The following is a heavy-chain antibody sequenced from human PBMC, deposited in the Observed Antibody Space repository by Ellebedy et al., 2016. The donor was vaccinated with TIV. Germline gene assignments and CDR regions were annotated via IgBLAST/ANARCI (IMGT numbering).Heavy chain of an antibody. D-gene: IGHD3-22*01. Sequence: ASVKVSCKASGYTFTNFGISWVRQAPGQGLEWMGWISVYNGNTNYVQKLQGRVTMTTDTSTNTAYMELRSLTSDDPAVYYCARDSHFDSSGYRMDLDYWGQGTLVTVSS. CDR2: ISVYNGNT. V-gene: IGHV1-18*01. CDR3: ARDSHFDSSGYRMDLDY. J-gene: IGHJ4*02. CDR1: GYTFTNFG.